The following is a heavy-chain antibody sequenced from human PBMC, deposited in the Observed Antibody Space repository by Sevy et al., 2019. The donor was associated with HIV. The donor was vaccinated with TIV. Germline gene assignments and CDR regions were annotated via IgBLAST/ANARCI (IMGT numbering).Heavy chain of an antibody. CDR1: GFIFSGSA. J-gene: IGHJ4*02. Sequence: GGSLRLSCTASGFIFSGSAIHWVRQASGKGLEWVGRTRSKAKSYATAYAASVKGRFTISRDDSKNTAYLQMNSLKTEDTAVYYCTRQAIYCSGNTCYHPYYFDSWGQGTLVTVSS. CDR3: TRQAIYCSGNTCYHPYYFDS. CDR2: TRSKAKSYAT. D-gene: IGHD2-15*01. V-gene: IGHV3-73*01.